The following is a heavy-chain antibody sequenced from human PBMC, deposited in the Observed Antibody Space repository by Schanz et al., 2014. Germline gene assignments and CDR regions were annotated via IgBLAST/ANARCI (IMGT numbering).Heavy chain of an antibody. CDR1: GFTFSSYG. D-gene: IGHD6-19*01. Sequence: VQLVESGGGLVQPGGSLRLSCEASGFTFSSYGMHWVRQAPGKGLEWVALIWYDGSNEYYADSVKGRFTISRDNPKKTLYLQMNSLRAEDTAVYYCARDHQWLARYYMDVWGKGTTVTVSS. CDR3: ARDHQWLARYYMDV. V-gene: IGHV3-33*08. J-gene: IGHJ6*03. CDR2: IWYDGSNE.